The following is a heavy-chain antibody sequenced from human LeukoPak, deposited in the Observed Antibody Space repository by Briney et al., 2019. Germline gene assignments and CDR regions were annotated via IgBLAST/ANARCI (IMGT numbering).Heavy chain of an antibody. D-gene: IGHD2-15*01. CDR1: GGSISSYY. CDR3: ASQDGLLRFDY. V-gene: IGHV4-59*01. Sequence: SETLSLTCTVSGGSISSYYWSWIRQPPGKGLEWIGYIYYSGSTNYNPSLKSRVTISVETSKNQFSLKLSSVTAADTAVYYCASQDGLLRFDYWGQGTLVTVSS. CDR2: IYYSGST. J-gene: IGHJ4*02.